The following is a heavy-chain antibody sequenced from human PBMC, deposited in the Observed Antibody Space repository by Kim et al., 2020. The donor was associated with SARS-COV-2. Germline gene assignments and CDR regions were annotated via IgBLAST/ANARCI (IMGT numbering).Heavy chain of an antibody. Sequence: SVKGRFTITRDNSKNTLYLQMNSLRAEDTAVYYCASESAAAGYYYYYMDVWGKGTTVTVSS. D-gene: IGHD6-13*01. V-gene: IGHV3-53*01. CDR3: ASESAAAGYYYYYMDV. J-gene: IGHJ6*03.